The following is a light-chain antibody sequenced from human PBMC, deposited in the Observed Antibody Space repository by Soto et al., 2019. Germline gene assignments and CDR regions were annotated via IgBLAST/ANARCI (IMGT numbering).Light chain of an antibody. V-gene: IGLV2-14*03. CDR2: DVS. CDR3: SSYTTSNTRQIV. CDR1: SSEVGGYNY. Sequence: QSVLTQPASVSGSPGQSITISCTGTSSEVGGYNYVSWYQHNPGKALKLIIFDVSNRPSGVSNSFSGSKSGNTASLTISALQLEDEADYYCSSYTTSNTRQIVVGTGTKVTVL. J-gene: IGLJ1*01.